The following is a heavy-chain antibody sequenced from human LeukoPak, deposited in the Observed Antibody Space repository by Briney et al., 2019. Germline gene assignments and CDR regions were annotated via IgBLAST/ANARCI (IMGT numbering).Heavy chain of an antibody. CDR3: ARDVQVATIYPLDY. Sequence: GGSLRLSCAASGFTFSSYSMNWVRQAPGKGLEWVSSISSSSSYIYYADSVKGRFTISRDNAKNSLYLQMNSLRAEDTAVYYCARDVQVATIYPLDYWGQGTLVTVSS. V-gene: IGHV3-21*01. CDR2: ISSSSSYI. D-gene: IGHD5-12*01. CDR1: GFTFSSYS. J-gene: IGHJ4*02.